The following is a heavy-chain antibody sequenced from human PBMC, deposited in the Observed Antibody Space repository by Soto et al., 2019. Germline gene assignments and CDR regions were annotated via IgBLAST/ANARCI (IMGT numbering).Heavy chain of an antibody. CDR2: IKHDGSEK. CDR3: VRYDYSNSNGNY. CDR1: GFTFSSYW. V-gene: IGHV3-7*01. D-gene: IGHD4-4*01. Sequence: PGGSLRLSCAASGFTFSSYWMNWVRQAPGKGLEWVAKIKHDGSEKYYVDSVKGRFTISRDNAKNSLYLQMNSLRVEDTAVYYCVRYDYSNSNGNYWGQGTLVTVSS. J-gene: IGHJ4*02.